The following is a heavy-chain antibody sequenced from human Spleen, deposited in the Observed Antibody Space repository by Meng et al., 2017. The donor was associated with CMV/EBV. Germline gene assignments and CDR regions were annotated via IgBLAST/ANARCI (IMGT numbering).Heavy chain of an antibody. CDR1: GGSFSDYF. D-gene: IGHD3-3*01. Sequence: GSLRLSCAVYGGSFSDYFWSWIRQPPGKGLEWIGEISHSGSTTYNPSLKSRVAISVNTSKNQFSLKLTSVTAAGTAVYYCARVYPGISVFGVVTTGGGYFDYWGQGRLVTVSS. V-gene: IGHV4-34*01. CDR2: ISHSGST. J-gene: IGHJ4*02. CDR3: ARVYPGISVFGVVTTGGGYFDY.